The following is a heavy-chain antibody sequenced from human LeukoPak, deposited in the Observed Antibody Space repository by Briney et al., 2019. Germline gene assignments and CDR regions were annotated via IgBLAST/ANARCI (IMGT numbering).Heavy chain of an antibody. CDR1: GFTFSSYA. Sequence: GGSLRLSCAASGFTFSSYAMSWVRQAPGKGLEWVSAISGSGDSTYYADSVKGRFTISRDNSKNTLYLQMNSLRAEDTAVYYCAKVAGIWGGWDYYYFDYWGQGTLVTVSS. D-gene: IGHD3-16*01. J-gene: IGHJ4*02. CDR2: ISGSGDST. V-gene: IGHV3-23*01. CDR3: AKVAGIWGGWDYYYFDY.